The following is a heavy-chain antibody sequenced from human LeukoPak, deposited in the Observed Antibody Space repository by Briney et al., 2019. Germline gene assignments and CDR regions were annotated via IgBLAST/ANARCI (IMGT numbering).Heavy chain of an antibody. Sequence: GGSLRLSCVASGFTFSSDGMHWVRQAPGKGLEWVAVISYDGSNKYYADSVKGRFTISRDNSKNTLYLQMNSLRAEDTAVYYCAKDHPIGYGMDVWGQGTTVTVSS. V-gene: IGHV3-30*18. CDR3: AKDHPIGYGMDV. J-gene: IGHJ6*02. CDR1: GFTFSSDG. CDR2: ISYDGSNK.